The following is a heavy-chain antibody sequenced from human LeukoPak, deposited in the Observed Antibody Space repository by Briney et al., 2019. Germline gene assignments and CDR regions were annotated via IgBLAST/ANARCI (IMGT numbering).Heavy chain of an antibody. D-gene: IGHD2-15*01. CDR1: GFTFSGYW. CDR2: IKQDGSEK. Sequence: GGSLRLSCVVSGFTFSGYWMTWVRQAPGKGLEWVANIKQDGSEKYYVDSVKGRFTISRDNAQNSLYLQMNSLRVEDTAVYYCARRYCSGNTCYLYYFDYWGQGTLVTVSS. V-gene: IGHV3-7*01. CDR3: ARRYCSGNTCYLYYFDY. J-gene: IGHJ4*02.